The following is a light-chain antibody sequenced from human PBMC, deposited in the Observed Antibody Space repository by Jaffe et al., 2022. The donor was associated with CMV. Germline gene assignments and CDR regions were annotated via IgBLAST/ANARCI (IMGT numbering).Light chain of an antibody. J-gene: IGKJ1*01. Sequence: EIMMTQSPATLSVSPGERATLSCRASQSVTRNLAWYQQKPGQAPRLLIFGASTRATGIPGRFSGSGSGTDFTLTISSLQSEDFAVYYCQQYNNWPRTFGQGTKVEVK. V-gene: IGKV3D-15*01. CDR1: QSVTRN. CDR2: GAS. CDR3: QQYNNWPRT.